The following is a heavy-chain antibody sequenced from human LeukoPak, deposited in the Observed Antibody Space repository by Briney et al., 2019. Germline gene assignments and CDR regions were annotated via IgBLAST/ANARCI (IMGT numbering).Heavy chain of an antibody. J-gene: IGHJ4*02. V-gene: IGHV1-58*02. CDR3: AARTYYYDTSGSSFDY. CDR2: FVVGSGNT. Sequence: GASVKVSCKASGFSFTSSAMQWVRQARGQRLEWIGWFVVGSGNTNYAQKFQERVTITRDMSTSTAYMELSSLRPEDTAVYYCAARTYYYDTSGSSFDYWGQGTLVTVSS. CDR1: GFSFTSSA. D-gene: IGHD3-22*01.